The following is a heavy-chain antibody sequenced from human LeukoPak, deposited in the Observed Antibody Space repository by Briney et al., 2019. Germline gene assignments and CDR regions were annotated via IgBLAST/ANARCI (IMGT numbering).Heavy chain of an antibody. Sequence: PSETLSLTCTVSGGSISSYYWSWIRQPPGKGLEWIGYIYYSGSTNHNPSLKSRVTISVDTSKNQFSLKLSSVTAADTAVYYCARGNGLLYSYWGQGTLVTVSS. V-gene: IGHV4-59*01. D-gene: IGHD3-3*01. CDR1: GGSISSYY. J-gene: IGHJ4*02. CDR3: ARGNGLLYSY. CDR2: IYYSGST.